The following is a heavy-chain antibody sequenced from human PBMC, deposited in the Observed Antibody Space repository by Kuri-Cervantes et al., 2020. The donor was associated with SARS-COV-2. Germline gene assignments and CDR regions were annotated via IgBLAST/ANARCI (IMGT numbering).Heavy chain of an antibody. CDR2: ISTSIGKT. Sequence: ASVTVSCKASGYSFPSDSVTWVRQAPGQGLEWMGWISTSIGKTNYAEKFQGRVTMTADTSTTTAYMELRGLRYDDTAVYYCVRDYDYSSGLGADYWGPGTLVTVSS. J-gene: IGHJ4*02. CDR3: VRDYDYSSGLGADY. CDR1: GYSFPSDS. V-gene: IGHV1-18*01. D-gene: IGHD3-22*01.